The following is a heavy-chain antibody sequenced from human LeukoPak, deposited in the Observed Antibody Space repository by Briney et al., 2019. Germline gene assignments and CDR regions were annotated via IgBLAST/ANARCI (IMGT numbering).Heavy chain of an antibody. J-gene: IGHJ4*02. CDR1: GFTFSSYS. CDR2: ISSSSSYI. V-gene: IGHV3-21*01. D-gene: IGHD5-12*01. Sequence: GGSLRLSCAASGFTFSSYSMNWVRQAPGKGLEWVSSISSSSSYIYYADSVKGRFTISRDNAKNSLYLQMNSLRAEDTAVYYYARVGWLRSDPFDYWGQGTLVTVSS. CDR3: ARVGWLRSDPFDY.